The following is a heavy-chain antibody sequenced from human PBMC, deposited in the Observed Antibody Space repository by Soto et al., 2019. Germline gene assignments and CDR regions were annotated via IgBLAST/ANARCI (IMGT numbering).Heavy chain of an antibody. CDR2: IIPIFGTA. CDR3: ARGNHRWLRLWHVDC. CDR1: RGTFSSYT. V-gene: IGHV1-69*12. J-gene: IGHJ2*01. Sequence: QAQLVQSGAEVKTPGSSVTVSCKASRGTFSSYTISWVRQAPGQGLEWMGGIIPIFGTANYAQKFQSGVTITADESTSTAYMGLSSLRSAETAVYYCARGNHRWLRLWHVDCWGRGTLVTVSS. D-gene: IGHD5-12*01.